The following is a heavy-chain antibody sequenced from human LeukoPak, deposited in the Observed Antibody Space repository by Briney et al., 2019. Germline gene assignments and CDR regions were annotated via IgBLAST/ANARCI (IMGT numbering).Heavy chain of an antibody. CDR1: GFTFNSYA. D-gene: IGHD6-19*01. V-gene: IGHV3-23*01. CDR3: AKRLRSSGWDFDY. J-gene: IGHJ4*02. CDR2: TSGSGGST. Sequence: GGSLRLSCAASGFTFNSYAMSWVRQAPGKGLEWVSTTSGSGGSTYYADSVKGRFAISRDNSKNTLYLHMSSLRAEDTAVYYCAKRLRSSGWDFDYWGQGTLVTVSS.